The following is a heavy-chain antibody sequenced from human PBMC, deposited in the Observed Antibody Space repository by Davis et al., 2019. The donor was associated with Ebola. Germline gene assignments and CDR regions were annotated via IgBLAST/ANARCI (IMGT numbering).Heavy chain of an antibody. CDR3: ARHDAFDSPDY. CDR1: GGSISSSSYY. J-gene: IGHJ4*02. Sequence: PSETLSLTCTVSGGSISSSSYYWGWIRQPPGKGLEWIGSIYYSGSTYYNPSLKSRVTISVDTSKNQFSLKLSSVTAADTAVYYCARHDAFDSPDYWGQGTLVTVSS. D-gene: IGHD3-22*01. V-gene: IGHV4-39*01. CDR2: IYYSGST.